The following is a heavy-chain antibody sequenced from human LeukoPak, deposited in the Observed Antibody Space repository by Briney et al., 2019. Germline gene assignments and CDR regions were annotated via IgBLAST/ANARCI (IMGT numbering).Heavy chain of an antibody. J-gene: IGHJ6*03. CDR2: IRYDGSNK. Sequence: GGSLRLSCAASGFTFSSYGMHWVRQAPGKGLEWVAFIRYDGSNKYYADSVKGRFTISRDNSKNTLYLQMNSLRAEDTAVYYCAKRTRDRAHIVYYCYYMDVWGKGTTVTVSS. CDR3: AKRTRDRAHIVYYCYYMDV. CDR1: GFTFSSYG. V-gene: IGHV3-30*02. D-gene: IGHD1-26*01.